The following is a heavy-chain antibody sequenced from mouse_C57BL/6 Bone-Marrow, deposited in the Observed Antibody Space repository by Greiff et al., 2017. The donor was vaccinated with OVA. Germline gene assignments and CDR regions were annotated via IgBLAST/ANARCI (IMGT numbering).Heavy chain of an antibody. Sequence: QVQLQQPGTELVKPGASVKLSCKASGYTFTSYWMHWVQQRPGQGLEWIGNITPSTGCTNYNEKFKIKATLTVDKSSITAYMQLSSLTSEDSAVYNCERSSFWGQGTTLTVSS. V-gene: IGHV1-53*01. J-gene: IGHJ2*01. CDR1: GYTFTSYW. D-gene: IGHD3-1*01. CDR2: ITPSTGCT. CDR3: ERSSF.